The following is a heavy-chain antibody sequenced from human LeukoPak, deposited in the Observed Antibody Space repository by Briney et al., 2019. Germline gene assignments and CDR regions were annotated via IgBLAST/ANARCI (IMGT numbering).Heavy chain of an antibody. V-gene: IGHV1-8*03. D-gene: IGHD4-17*01. J-gene: IGHJ6*02. Sequence: ASVKVSCKASGYTFTSYDINWVRQATGQGLEWMGWMNPNSGNTGYAQKFQGRVTITRDMSTSTAYMELSSLRSEDTAVYYCAVSYGDYYYYYGMDVWGQGTTVTVSS. CDR1: GYTFTSYD. CDR3: AVSYGDYYYYYGMDV. CDR2: MNPNSGNT.